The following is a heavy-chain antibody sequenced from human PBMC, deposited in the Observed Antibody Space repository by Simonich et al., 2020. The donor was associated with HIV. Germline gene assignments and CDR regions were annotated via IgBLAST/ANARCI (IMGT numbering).Heavy chain of an antibody. Sequence: EVQLVESGGGLVKPGGSLRLSCAASGFTFSSYSMNWVRQAPGKGLEWVQSISSSSSYIYYADSVKGRFTISRDNAKNSLYLQMNSLRAEDTAVYYCARDGRKGSSTSCSDYWGQGTLVTVSS. J-gene: IGHJ4*02. CDR3: ARDGRKGSSTSCSDY. D-gene: IGHD2-2*01. CDR1: GFTFSSYS. V-gene: IGHV3-21*01. CDR2: ISSSSSYI.